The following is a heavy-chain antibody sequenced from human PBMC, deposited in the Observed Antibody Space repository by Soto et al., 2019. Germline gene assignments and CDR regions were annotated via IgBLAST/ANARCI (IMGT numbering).Heavy chain of an antibody. CDR1: GFTFSSYW. D-gene: IGHD6-19*01. Sequence: GGSLRLSCAASGFTFSSYWMHWVRQAPGKALAWVSRINSDGSSTSYADSVKGRFTISRDNAKNTLFLQMNSLRAEYTAVYYCARVVAGKGDYYYYYMDVWGKGTTVTVSS. CDR2: INSDGSST. J-gene: IGHJ6*03. CDR3: ARVVAGKGDYYYYYMDV. V-gene: IGHV3-74*01.